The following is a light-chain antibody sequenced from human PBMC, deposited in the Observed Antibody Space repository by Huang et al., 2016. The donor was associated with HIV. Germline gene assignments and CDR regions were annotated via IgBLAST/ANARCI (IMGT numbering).Light chain of an antibody. Sequence: AIQMTQSPSSLSTSVGDRVTITCRASQGIRNDLGWYQQKPGKAPKLLIYAASSLQSGVPSRFSGSGSGTDFTLTISSLQPEDFATYYCLQDYNYTFTFGPGTKVDIK. J-gene: IGKJ3*01. CDR1: QGIRND. CDR2: AAS. CDR3: LQDYNYTFT. V-gene: IGKV1-6*01.